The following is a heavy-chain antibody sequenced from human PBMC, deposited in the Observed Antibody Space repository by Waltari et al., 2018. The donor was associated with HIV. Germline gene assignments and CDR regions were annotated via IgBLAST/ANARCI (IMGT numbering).Heavy chain of an antibody. CDR2: MNPNSGNT. J-gene: IGHJ4*02. D-gene: IGHD4-17*01. Sequence: QVQLVQSGAEVKKPGASVKVSCKASGYTFTSYDIKWVRQATGQRSEWMGWMNPNSGNTGYAQKFQGRVTMTRNTSISTAYMELSSLISEDTAVYYCARNMVTTRQYDYWGQGSLVTVSS. V-gene: IGHV1-8*01. CDR3: ARNMVTTRQYDY. CDR1: GYTFTSYD.